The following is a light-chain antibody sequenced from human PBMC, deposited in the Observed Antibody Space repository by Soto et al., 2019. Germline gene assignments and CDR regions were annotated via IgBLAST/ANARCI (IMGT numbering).Light chain of an antibody. CDR3: QQYGSSPR. Sequence: EIVLTQSPGTLSLSPEERETHSCRASQRVSSSYLAWYQHKPGQAPRLLIYGASSRATGIPDRFSGSGSGTDFTLTISRLEPEDFAVYYCQQYGSSPRFGQGTRLEIK. J-gene: IGKJ5*01. CDR1: QRVSSSY. CDR2: GAS. V-gene: IGKV3-20*01.